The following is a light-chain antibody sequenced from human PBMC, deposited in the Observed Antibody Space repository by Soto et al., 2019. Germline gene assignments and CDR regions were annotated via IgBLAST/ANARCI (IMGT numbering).Light chain of an antibody. J-gene: IGKJ5*01. CDR1: QDIHIY. CDR2: GAS. Sequence: DIQMTQSPSSLSAFVGDRVNITCRASQDIHIYLARYQQKPGKAPESMIYGASSLQSGVPSRFSASGSGTEFTLTISSLQPEDVATYYCQQYHSYPLTLGQGTRLEI. CDR3: QQYHSYPLT. V-gene: IGKV1-16*01.